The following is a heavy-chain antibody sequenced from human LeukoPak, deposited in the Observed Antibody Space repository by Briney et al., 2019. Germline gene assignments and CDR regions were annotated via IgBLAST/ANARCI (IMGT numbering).Heavy chain of an antibody. J-gene: IGHJ4*02. CDR1: GYTFTSYG. CDR3: ARDWRRVGAPKPMSRGDNDY. CDR2: ISAYNGNT. D-gene: IGHD1-26*01. Sequence: ASVKVSCKASGYTFTSYGISWVRQAPGQGLEWMGWISAYNGNTNYAQKLQGRVTMTTDTSTSTAYMELRSLRSDDTAVYYCARDWRRVGAPKPMSRGDNDYWGQGTLVTVSS. V-gene: IGHV1-18*01.